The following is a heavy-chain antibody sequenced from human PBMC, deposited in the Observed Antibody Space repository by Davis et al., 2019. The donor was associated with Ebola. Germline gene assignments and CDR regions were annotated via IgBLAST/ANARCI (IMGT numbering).Heavy chain of an antibody. V-gene: IGHV4-59*01. D-gene: IGHD3-16*01. CDR3: ARGRAYNWFDP. CDR2: IYYSGST. CDR1: GGSIRSYY. J-gene: IGHJ5*02. Sequence: MPSETLSLTSTVSGGSIRSYYSSWIRQPPGKGLEWIGYIYYSGSTNCNPSLKSRVTISVDTSKNQFSLKLSSVTAADTAVYYCARGRAYNWFDPWGQGTLVTVSS.